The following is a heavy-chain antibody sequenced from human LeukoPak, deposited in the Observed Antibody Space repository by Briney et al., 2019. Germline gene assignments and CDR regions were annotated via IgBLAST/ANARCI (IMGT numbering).Heavy chain of an antibody. J-gene: IGHJ4*02. D-gene: IGHD2-2*01. V-gene: IGHV3-30*01. CDR3: ARRSSTSEFDY. Sequence: PGGSLRLSCAASGFTFNSYAMHWVRQAPGKGLEWVAVISYDGSNKYYADSAKGRFTISRDNSTNTLYLQMNSLRAEDTAVYYCARRSSTSEFDYWGQGTLVTVSS. CDR2: ISYDGSNK. CDR1: GFTFNSYA.